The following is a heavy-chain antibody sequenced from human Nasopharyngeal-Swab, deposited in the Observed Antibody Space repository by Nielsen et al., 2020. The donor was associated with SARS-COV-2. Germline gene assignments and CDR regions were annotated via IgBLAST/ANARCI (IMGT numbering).Heavy chain of an antibody. J-gene: IGHJ4*02. Sequence: GESLKISCAASGFTFSDYYMGRIRQAPGKGLEWISYITSSGSTIFYTDSVKGRFTISRDNAKNSLYLQMNSLRADDTAVYYCAREVVPSIWGQGTLVTVSS. D-gene: IGHD2-15*01. CDR2: ITSSGSTI. CDR1: GFTFSDYY. V-gene: IGHV3-11*01. CDR3: AREVVPSI.